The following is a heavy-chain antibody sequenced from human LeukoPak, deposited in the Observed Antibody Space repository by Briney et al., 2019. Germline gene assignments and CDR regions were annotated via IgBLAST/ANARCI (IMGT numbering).Heavy chain of an antibody. J-gene: IGHJ4*02. Sequence: SVKVSCKASGGTFSSYAISWVRQAPGQGLEWMGGIIPIFGTANYAQKFQGRVTITADESTSTAYMELSSLRFEDTAVYYCALYYYDSSGYYYDLLNFDYWGQGTLVTVSS. D-gene: IGHD3-22*01. CDR3: ALYYYDSSGYYYDLLNFDY. CDR1: GGTFSSYA. CDR2: IIPIFGTA. V-gene: IGHV1-69*01.